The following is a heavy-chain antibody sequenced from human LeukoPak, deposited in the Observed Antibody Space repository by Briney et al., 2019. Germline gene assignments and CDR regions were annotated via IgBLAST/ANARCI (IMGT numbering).Heavy chain of an antibody. CDR1: GFTFSICA. J-gene: IGHJ4*02. CDR2: ITSSGDGT. D-gene: IGHD3-22*01. Sequence: GGSLRLSCAASGFTFSICAISWVRQAPGKGLQWVSSITSSGDGTYYADSVKGRFTISRDNSENMLYLRMNSLRVEDTAVYFCAKDRPNYYGSNGHYYRRDGDYWGQGTLVTVCS. CDR3: AKDRPNYYGSNGHYYRRDGDY. V-gene: IGHV3-23*01.